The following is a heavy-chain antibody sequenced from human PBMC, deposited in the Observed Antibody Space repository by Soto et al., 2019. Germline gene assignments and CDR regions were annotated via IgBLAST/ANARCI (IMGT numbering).Heavy chain of an antibody. CDR1: GFTFSFYV. CDR3: AKGSRDSRPYYFDY. Sequence: EVQLLESGGGLVQPGGSLRLSCAASGFTFSFYVMAWVRQAPGEGLEWVSAISDSGDSTYYADSVKGRFNISRDNSKNTLYLQMNTLRVEDTDIYFCAKGSRDSRPYYFDYWGQGTLVTVSS. V-gene: IGHV3-23*01. CDR2: ISDSGDST. D-gene: IGHD2-2*01. J-gene: IGHJ4*02.